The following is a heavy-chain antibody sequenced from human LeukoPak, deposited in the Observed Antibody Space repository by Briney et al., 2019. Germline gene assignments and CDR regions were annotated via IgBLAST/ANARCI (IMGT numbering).Heavy chain of an antibody. CDR3: VRDRAGTQSWVEFDP. CDR1: GFSVTNTL. V-gene: IGHV3-66*02. CDR2: IYIDART. D-gene: IGHD3-10*01. J-gene: IGHJ5*02. Sequence: GGSLRLSCTLSGFSVTNTLIDWVRQAPGKGPEWVALIYIDARTVYADSVKGRFTISRDNSKNMVYLQMNSLRSEDSALYYCVRDRAGTQSWVEFDPWGQGTLVTVSS.